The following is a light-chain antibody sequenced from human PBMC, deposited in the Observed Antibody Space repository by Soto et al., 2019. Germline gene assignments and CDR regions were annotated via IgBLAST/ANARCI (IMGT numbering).Light chain of an antibody. CDR3: PSSTLCHSQA. Sequence: QSALTQPASVSGSPGQSITISCSGTSSDIGAYNYVSWHQQHPGKVPKIMIYDVSSRPSGVSNRFSGSKSGNTASLTISGLQVEDVVDQHSPSSTLCHSQAFGRGPYVT. V-gene: IGLV2-14*01. J-gene: IGLJ1*01. CDR1: SSDIGAYNY. CDR2: DVS.